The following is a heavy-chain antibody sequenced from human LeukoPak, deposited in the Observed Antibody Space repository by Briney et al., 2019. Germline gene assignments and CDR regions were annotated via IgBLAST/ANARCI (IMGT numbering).Heavy chain of an antibody. CDR2: IYPGDSDT. V-gene: IGHV5-51*01. CDR1: GYSFTSYW. J-gene: IGHJ4*02. Sequence: KPGESLKISCKGSGYSFTSYWIGWVRQMPGKGLEWMGIIYPGDSDTRYSPSFQGQVTISADKSISTAYLQWSSLKASDTAMYYRARPYNHCSGGSCYSGGLDYWGQGTLVTVSS. CDR3: ARPYNHCSGGSCYSGGLDY. D-gene: IGHD2-15*01.